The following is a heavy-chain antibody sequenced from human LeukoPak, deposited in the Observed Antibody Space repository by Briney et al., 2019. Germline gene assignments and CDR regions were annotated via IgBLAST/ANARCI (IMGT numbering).Heavy chain of an antibody. Sequence: SETLSLTCTVSGGSISSSSYFWGWIRQPPGKGLEWIGRIYTSGSTNYNPSLKSRVTISVDTSKNQFSLKLSSVTAADTAVYYCARLCYYDILTGYFDYWGQGTLVTVSS. CDR2: IYTSGST. V-gene: IGHV4-39*07. D-gene: IGHD3-9*01. J-gene: IGHJ4*02. CDR1: GGSISSSSYF. CDR3: ARLCYYDILTGYFDY.